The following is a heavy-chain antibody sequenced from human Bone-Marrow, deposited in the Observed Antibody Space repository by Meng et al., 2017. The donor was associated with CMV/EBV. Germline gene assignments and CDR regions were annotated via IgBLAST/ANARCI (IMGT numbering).Heavy chain of an antibody. CDR3: ARVRKDSSSWYGSDY. CDR2: INPNSGGT. D-gene: IGHD6-13*01. J-gene: IGHJ4*02. Sequence: ASGYTFTGYYMHWVRQAPGQGLEWMGWINPNSGGTNYAQKFQGRVTMTRDTSISTAYMELSRLRSDDTAVYYCARVRKDSSSWYGSDYWGQGTLVTVS. CDR1: GYTFTGYY. V-gene: IGHV1-2*02.